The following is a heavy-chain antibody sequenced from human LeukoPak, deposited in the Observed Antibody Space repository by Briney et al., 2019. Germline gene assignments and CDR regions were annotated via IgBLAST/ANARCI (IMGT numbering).Heavy chain of an antibody. D-gene: IGHD6-13*01. V-gene: IGHV1-2*02. CDR3: ARDTAAATDAFDI. J-gene: IGHJ3*02. Sequence: ASVKVSCKASGYTFTGYYMHWVRQAPGQGLEWMGWINPNSGGTNYAQKFQGRVTVTRDTSISTAYMELSRLRSDDTAVYYCARDTAAATDAFDIWGQGTMVTVSS. CDR1: GYTFTGYY. CDR2: INPNSGGT.